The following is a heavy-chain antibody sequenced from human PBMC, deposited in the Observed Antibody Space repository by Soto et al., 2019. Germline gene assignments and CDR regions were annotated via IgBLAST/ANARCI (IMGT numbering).Heavy chain of an antibody. CDR2: IKQDGSEK. CDR1: GFTFSNYW. Sequence: GGSLRLSCAASGFTFSNYWMSWVRQAPGKGLEWVANIKQDGSEKYYVNSVKGRFTISRDNAKNSLYLHMNSLRAEDTAVYYCARGSSSSWYYFDYWGQGTLVTVSS. D-gene: IGHD6-13*01. V-gene: IGHV3-7*05. CDR3: ARGSSSSWYYFDY. J-gene: IGHJ4*02.